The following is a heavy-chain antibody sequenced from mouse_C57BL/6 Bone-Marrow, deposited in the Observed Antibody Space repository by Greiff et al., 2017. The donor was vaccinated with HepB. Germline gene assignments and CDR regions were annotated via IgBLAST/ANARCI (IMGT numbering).Heavy chain of an antibody. Sequence: DVMLVESEGGLVQPGGSLKLSCAASGFTFSDYYMYWVRQTPEKRLEWVAYISNGGGSTYYPDTVKGRFTISRDNAKNTLYLQMSRLKSEDTAMYYCARESYYYGSSSWFAYWGQGTLVTVSA. CDR1: GFTFSDYY. V-gene: IGHV5-12*01. J-gene: IGHJ3*01. CDR3: ARESYYYGSSSWFAY. CDR2: ISNGGGST. D-gene: IGHD1-1*01.